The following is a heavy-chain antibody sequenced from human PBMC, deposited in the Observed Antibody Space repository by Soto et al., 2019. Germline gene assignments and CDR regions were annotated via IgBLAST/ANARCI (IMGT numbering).Heavy chain of an antibody. CDR1: GGSFSGYY. CDR2: INHSGST. CDR3: ARGMVGSSFHFDY. D-gene: IGHD6-6*01. V-gene: IGHV4-34*01. J-gene: IGHJ4*02. Sequence: SETLSLTCAVYGGSFSGYYWSWIRQPPGKGLEWIGEINHSGSTNYNPSLKSRVTISVDTSKNQFSLKLSSVTAADTAVYYCARGMVGSSFHFDYWGQGTLVTVSS.